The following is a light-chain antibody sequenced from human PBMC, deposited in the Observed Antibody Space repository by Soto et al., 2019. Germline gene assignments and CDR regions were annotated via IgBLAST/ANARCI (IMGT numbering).Light chain of an antibody. V-gene: IGLV1-47*01. CDR1: SSNIGSNY. CDR3: AAWDDSLSVV. CDR2: RNN. Sequence: VLTQPPSASGTPGQRVTISCSGSSSNIGSNYVYWYQQLPGTAPKLLIYRNNQRPSGVPDRFSGSKSGTSASLAISGLRSEDEADYYCAAWDDSLSVVFGTGTKVTVL. J-gene: IGLJ1*01.